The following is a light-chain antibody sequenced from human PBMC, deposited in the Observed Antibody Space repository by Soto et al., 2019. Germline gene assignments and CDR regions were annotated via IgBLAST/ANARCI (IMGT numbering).Light chain of an antibody. CDR3: HQYGSSPYT. V-gene: IGKV3-20*01. Sequence: ENVLTQSPGTLSLSPGERATLSCRASQSVSNSYLAWYQQKPGQAPRLLIYGASSRATGIPDRFSGSGSGTDFTLTISRLEPEDFAVYYCHQYGSSPYTFGQGTKLETK. CDR2: GAS. J-gene: IGKJ2*01. CDR1: QSVSNSY.